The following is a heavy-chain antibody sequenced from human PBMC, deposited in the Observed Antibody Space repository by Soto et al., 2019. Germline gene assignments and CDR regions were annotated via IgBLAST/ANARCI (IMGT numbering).Heavy chain of an antibody. CDR1: GYSFTSYW. D-gene: IGHD6-19*01. J-gene: IGHJ4*03. CDR2: IDPSDSYT. Sequence: GESLKISCKGSGYSFTSYWISRVRQMPGKGLEWMGRIDPSDSYTNYSPSFQGHVTILVDKSNTTAYLQWSSLKTSDTAIYYCVRQEGYSSGWYGFPSIWGQGTLVTVSS. V-gene: IGHV5-10-1*01. CDR3: VRQEGYSSGWYGFPSI.